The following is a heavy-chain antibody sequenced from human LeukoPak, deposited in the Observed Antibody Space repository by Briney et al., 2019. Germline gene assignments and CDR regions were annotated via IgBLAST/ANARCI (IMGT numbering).Heavy chain of an antibody. CDR2: ISGSGGST. V-gene: IGHV3-23*01. Sequence: PGGSLRLSCAASGFTFSSYAMSWVRQAPGKGLEWVSAISGSGGSTYYADSVKGRFTISRDNSKNTLYLQMNSLRAEDTAVYYCAKAASIAAARTSSSYFDYWGQGTLVTVSS. CDR1: GFTFSSYA. J-gene: IGHJ4*02. CDR3: AKAASIAAARTSSSYFDY. D-gene: IGHD6-13*01.